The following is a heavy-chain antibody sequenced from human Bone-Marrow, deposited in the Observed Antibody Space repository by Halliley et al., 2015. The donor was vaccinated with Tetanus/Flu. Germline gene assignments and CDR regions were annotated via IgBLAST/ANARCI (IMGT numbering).Heavy chain of an antibody. Sequence: LEWMGWISADNGNTKDAQKLQDRVTMPTDTSTRTVYMELRGLRSDDTAIYYCTRDRGVGGMDVWGQGTTVTVSS. CDR3: TRDRGVGGMDV. J-gene: IGHJ6*02. V-gene: IGHV1-18*01. CDR2: ISADNGNT.